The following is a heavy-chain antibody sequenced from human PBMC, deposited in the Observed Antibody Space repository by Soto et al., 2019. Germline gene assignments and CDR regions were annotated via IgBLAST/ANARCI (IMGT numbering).Heavy chain of an antibody. J-gene: IGHJ5*02. CDR2: ISSNGGST. D-gene: IGHD6-13*01. Sequence: GGSLRLSCSASEFTFSSYAMHWVRQAPGKGLEYVSAISSNGGSTYYADSVKGRFTITRDNSKNTLYHQMSSLRAEDTAVYYCVKDATNSIAAAGIGRFDPWGQGTLVTVS. CDR3: VKDATNSIAAAGIGRFDP. V-gene: IGHV3-64D*06. CDR1: EFTFSSYA.